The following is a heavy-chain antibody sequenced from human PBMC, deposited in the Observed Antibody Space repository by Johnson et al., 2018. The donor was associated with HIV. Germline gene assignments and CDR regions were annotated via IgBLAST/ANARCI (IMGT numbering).Heavy chain of an antibody. CDR1: GFTVSTKY. V-gene: IGHV3-66*01. CDR2: IDTAGST. CDR3: ARDPPVTTTHNAFDI. D-gene: IGHD4-17*01. J-gene: IGHJ3*02. Sequence: VQLVESGGGLVQPGGSQRLSCAASGFTVSTKYMTWVRQAPGKGLECVSVIDTAGSTSDADSLKGIFTISRDISKNTLYLQMNSLRDEDTAIYYCARDPPVTTTHNAFDIWGQGTMVTVSS.